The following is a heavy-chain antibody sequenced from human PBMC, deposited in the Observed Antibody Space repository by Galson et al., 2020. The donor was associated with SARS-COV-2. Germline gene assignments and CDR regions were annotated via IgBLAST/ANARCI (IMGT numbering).Heavy chain of an antibody. V-gene: IGHV1-2*02. CDR1: GYTFTGYY. Sequence: ASVKVSCKASGYTFTGYYMHWVRQAPGQGLEWMGWINPNSGGTNYAQKFQGRVTMTRDTSISTAYMELSRLRSDDTAVYYCARDPVWWELLRGYLLDYWGQGTLVTVAS. J-gene: IGHJ4*02. CDR3: ARDPVWWELLRGYLLDY. CDR2: INPNSGGT. D-gene: IGHD1-26*01.